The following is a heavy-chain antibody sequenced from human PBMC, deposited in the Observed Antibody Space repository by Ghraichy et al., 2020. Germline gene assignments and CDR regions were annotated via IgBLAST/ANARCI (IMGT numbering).Heavy chain of an antibody. Sequence: GESLNISCAASGFTVSSNYMSWVRQAPGKGLEWVSVIYSGGSTYYADSVKGRFTISRDNSKNTLYLQMNSLRAEDTAVYYCARGQQQLHGHYYGMDVWGQGTTVTVSS. J-gene: IGHJ6*02. V-gene: IGHV3-66*01. CDR1: GFTVSSNY. CDR2: IYSGGST. CDR3: ARGQQQLHGHYYGMDV. D-gene: IGHD6-13*01.